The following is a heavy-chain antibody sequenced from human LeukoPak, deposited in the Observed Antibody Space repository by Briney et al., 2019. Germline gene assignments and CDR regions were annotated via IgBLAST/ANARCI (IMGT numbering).Heavy chain of an antibody. V-gene: IGHV1-46*01. Sequence: ASVTVSCKEFGYTFTSNYMHWVRQAPGQGPEWMGVISPSGGSTTYAQKFQGRVTMTRNTSISTAYMELSSLRSEDTAVYYCVWGSYRTSLWYYYYYMDVWGKGTTVTISS. CDR2: ISPSGGST. J-gene: IGHJ6*03. D-gene: IGHD3-16*02. CDR3: VWGSYRTSLWYYYYYMDV. CDR1: GYTFTSNY.